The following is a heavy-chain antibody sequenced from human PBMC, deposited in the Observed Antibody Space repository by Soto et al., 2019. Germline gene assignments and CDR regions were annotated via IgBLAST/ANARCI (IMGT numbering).Heavy chain of an antibody. CDR2: INPNSGGT. CDR3: ARESLGGHPVVDY. D-gene: IGHD3-16*01. V-gene: IGHV1-2*04. CDR1: GYTFTGYY. J-gene: IGHJ4*02. Sequence: ASVKVSCKASGYTFTGYYMHWVRQAPGQGLEWMGWINPNSGGTNYAQKFQGWVTMTRDTSISTAYMELSRLRSDDTAVYYCARESLGGHPVVDYWGQGTLVTVSS.